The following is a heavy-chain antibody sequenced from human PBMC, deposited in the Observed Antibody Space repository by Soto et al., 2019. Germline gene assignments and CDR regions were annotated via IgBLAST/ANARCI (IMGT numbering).Heavy chain of an antibody. Sequence: PSETLSLNCSVYGGTFRGYYWSWIRQTPGQGLECIAEIFHSGDIIYNPSVKGRAIISVDTSNYLVSLNLTSVTAADTAVYFCHHSTSFRKWAFDVWGPGTTVTV. CDR3: HHSTSFRKWAFDV. J-gene: IGHJ3*01. D-gene: IGHD2-2*01. CDR2: IFHSGDI. V-gene: IGHV4-34*08. CDR1: GGTFRGYY.